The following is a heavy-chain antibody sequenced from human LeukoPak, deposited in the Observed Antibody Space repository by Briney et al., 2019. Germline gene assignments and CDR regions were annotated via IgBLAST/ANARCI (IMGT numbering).Heavy chain of an antibody. J-gene: IGHJ2*01. CDR3: AKLGGSRYLEFLSLGDWYFDL. D-gene: IGHD3-3*01. CDR1: GFIFSSYS. CDR2: ISYDGSNK. Sequence: GRSLRLSCAASGFIFSSYSMHWVRQAPGKGLEWVAVISYDGSNKHYADSVKGRFIISRDKSKDTLFLQMSSLRAEDTAVYYCAKLGGSRYLEFLSLGDWYFDLWGRGTLVTVSS. V-gene: IGHV3-30-3*02.